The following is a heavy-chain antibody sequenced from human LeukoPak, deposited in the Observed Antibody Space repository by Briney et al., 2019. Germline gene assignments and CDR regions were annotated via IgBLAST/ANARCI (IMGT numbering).Heavy chain of an antibody. Sequence: SETLSHTCAVYGGSFSGYYWSWIRQPPGKGLEWIGEINHSGSTNYNPSLKSRVTISVDTSKNQFSLKLSSVTAADTAVYYCARGGYSYEYWGQGTLVTVSS. D-gene: IGHD5-18*01. V-gene: IGHV4-34*01. J-gene: IGHJ4*02. CDR2: INHSGST. CDR3: ARGGYSYEY. CDR1: GGSFSGYY.